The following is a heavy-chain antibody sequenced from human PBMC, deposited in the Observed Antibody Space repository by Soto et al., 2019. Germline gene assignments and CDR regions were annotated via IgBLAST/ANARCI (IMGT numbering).Heavy chain of an antibody. CDR1: GFTFSSYG. Sequence: GGSLRLSCAASGFTFSSYGMHWVRQAPVNGLEFVAVIWYYLSNKYYADSVKGRFTISRYNSKNTLYLQMNSLRAEYTALYYCARSYSSSWDKLDYWGQGTLVTVS. CDR2: IWYYLSNK. CDR3: ARSYSSSWDKLDY. J-gene: IGHJ4*02. D-gene: IGHD6-13*01. V-gene: IGHV3-33*01.